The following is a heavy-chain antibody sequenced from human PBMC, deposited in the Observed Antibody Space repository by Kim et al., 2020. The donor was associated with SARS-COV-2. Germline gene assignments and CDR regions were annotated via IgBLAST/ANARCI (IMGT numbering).Heavy chain of an antibody. J-gene: IGHJ4*02. Sequence: GGSLRLSCAASGFTFSNYGMSWVRQAPGKGLEWVSSIGESGTSTYYADSVKGRFTVSRVNSKNTLYLQMNSLRAEDTAVYYCAKVSAAGTDYWGQGALVT. CDR1: GFTFSNYG. V-gene: IGHV3-23*01. CDR3: AKVSAAGTDY. CDR2: IGESGTST. D-gene: IGHD6-13*01.